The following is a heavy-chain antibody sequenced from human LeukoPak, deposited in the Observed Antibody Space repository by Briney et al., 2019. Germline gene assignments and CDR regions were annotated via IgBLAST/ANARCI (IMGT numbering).Heavy chain of an antibody. D-gene: IGHD3-10*01. Sequence: GGSLRLXCAASGFTVSSNYMNWVRQAPGKGLEWVSIIYSGGSTFYADSVKGRFTISRDNSKNTLHLQMNSLRAEDTAVYYCAREPWGYYGSGSIDYWGQGTLVTVSS. CDR1: GFTVSSNY. V-gene: IGHV3-53*01. CDR2: IYSGGST. J-gene: IGHJ4*02. CDR3: AREPWGYYGSGSIDY.